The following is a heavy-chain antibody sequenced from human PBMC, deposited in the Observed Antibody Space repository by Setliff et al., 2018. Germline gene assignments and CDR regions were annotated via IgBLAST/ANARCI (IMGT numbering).Heavy chain of an antibody. CDR2: ISPYYGST. D-gene: IGHD3-22*01. Sequence: GASVKVSCKTSGYSFTVFGISWARQAPRQGLEWMGWISPYYGSTNYAQKFQGRVTMTTDTSTSTAYMELTSLTSDDTALYYCVRGQGPRTVVAIPFDHWDQGTLVTVSS. CDR1: GYSFTVFG. J-gene: IGHJ4*02. V-gene: IGHV1-18*01. CDR3: VRGQGPRTVVAIPFDH.